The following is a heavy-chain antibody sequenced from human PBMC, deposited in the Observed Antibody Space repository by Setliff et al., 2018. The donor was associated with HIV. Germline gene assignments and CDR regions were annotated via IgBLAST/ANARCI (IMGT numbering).Heavy chain of an antibody. V-gene: IGHV3-23*01. Sequence: GGSLRLSCAASGFTFSNFAMNWVRQAPGKGLEWVSGISDSGGASHYADSVEGRFTISRDNSKNTLHLQMDSLRVEDTAVYYCAQGRTTTWYDMDVWGQGTTVTVSS. CDR2: ISDSGGAS. CDR1: GFTFSNFA. J-gene: IGHJ6*01. CDR3: AQGRTTTWYDMDV. D-gene: IGHD2-2*01.